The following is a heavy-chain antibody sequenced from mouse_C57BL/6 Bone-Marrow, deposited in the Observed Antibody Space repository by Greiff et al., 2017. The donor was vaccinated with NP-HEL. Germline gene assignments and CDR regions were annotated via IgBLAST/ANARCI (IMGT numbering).Heavy chain of an antibody. V-gene: IGHV5-15*01. D-gene: IGHD2-2*01. J-gene: IGHJ4*01. CDR3: ARPGLLWFSMDY. CDR2: ISNLAYSI. Sequence: EVQGVESGGGLVQPGGSLKLSCAASGFTFSDYGMAWVRQAPRKGPEWVAFISNLAYSIYYADTVTGRFTISRENAKNTLYLEMSSLRSEDTAMYYCARPGLLWFSMDYWGQGTSVTVSS. CDR1: GFTFSDYG.